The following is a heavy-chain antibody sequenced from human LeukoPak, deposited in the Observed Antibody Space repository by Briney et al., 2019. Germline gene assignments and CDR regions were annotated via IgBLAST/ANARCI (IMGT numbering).Heavy chain of an antibody. CDR3: ARAPYDILTRLGAFDI. J-gene: IGHJ3*02. V-gene: IGHV4-59*01. Sequence: SETLSLTCTVSGGFISSYYWSWIRQPPGKGLEWIGYIYYSGSTNYNPSLKSRVTISVDTSKNQFSLKLSSVTAADTAVYYCARAPYDILTRLGAFDIWGQGTMVTVSS. CDR2: IYYSGST. D-gene: IGHD3-9*01. CDR1: GGFISSYY.